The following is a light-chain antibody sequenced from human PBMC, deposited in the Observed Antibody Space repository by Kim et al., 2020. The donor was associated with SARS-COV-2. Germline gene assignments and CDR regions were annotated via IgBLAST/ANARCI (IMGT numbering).Light chain of an antibody. CDR3: NSRGSNDDVV. J-gene: IGLJ2*01. Sequence: VALGQTVRITCQGDSLRSYFATWYKQKPGQAPRVVISSKNNRPSGIPDRFSGSSAGNTASLTITATQAGDEADYYCNSRGSNDDVVFGGGTKLTV. CDR1: SLRSYF. CDR2: SKN. V-gene: IGLV3-19*01.